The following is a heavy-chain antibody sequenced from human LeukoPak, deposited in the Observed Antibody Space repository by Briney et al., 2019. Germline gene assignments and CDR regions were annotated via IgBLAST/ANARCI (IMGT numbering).Heavy chain of an antibody. J-gene: IGHJ6*02. V-gene: IGHV3-23*01. Sequence: GGSLRLSCAASGFTFSSYAMSWVRQAPGKGLEWVSAISGSGGITYYADSVKGRFTISRDNSKNTLYLQMNSLRAEDTAVYYCAKDNYDFWSGYYSDYGMDVWGQGTTVTVSS. CDR1: GFTFSSYA. CDR2: ISGSGGIT. D-gene: IGHD3-3*01. CDR3: AKDNYDFWSGYYSDYGMDV.